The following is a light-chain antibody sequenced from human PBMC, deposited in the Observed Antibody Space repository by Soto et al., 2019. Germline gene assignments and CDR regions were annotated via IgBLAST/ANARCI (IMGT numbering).Light chain of an antibody. V-gene: IGKV1-39*01. Sequence: DIPMTQSPSSLSASVGDRVTITCRASQSISIYLNWYQQKPGKAPKLLINVASTLQSGVPSRFSGSGSGTDFTLTISRLKHEDIATYYCQQSYSTPTFGQGSKMAIK. CDR1: QSISIY. CDR3: QQSYSTPT. CDR2: VAS. J-gene: IGKJ2*01.